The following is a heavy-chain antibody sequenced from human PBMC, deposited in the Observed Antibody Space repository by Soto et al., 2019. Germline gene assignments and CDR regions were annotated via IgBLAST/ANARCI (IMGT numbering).Heavy chain of an antibody. Sequence: PGGSLRLSCAVYGLTFSNFWMHWVRQAPGKGLVWVSRVTGDGTTTDYADSVKGRFTISRDNAKNTVFLQMNSLRAEDTAVYYCATLNSFGSDFWGHGTLVTVSS. V-gene: IGHV3-74*01. D-gene: IGHD3-3*01. CDR1: GLTFSNFW. CDR3: ATLNSFGSDF. J-gene: IGHJ4*01. CDR2: VTGDGTTT.